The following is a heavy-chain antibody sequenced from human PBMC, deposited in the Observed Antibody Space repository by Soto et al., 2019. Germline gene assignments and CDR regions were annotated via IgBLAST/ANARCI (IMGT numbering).Heavy chain of an antibody. V-gene: IGHV3-48*01. J-gene: IGHJ4*02. CDR2: ISSSSSTI. CDR3: AREGIVATILPFVY. Sequence: EVQLVESGGGLVQPGGSLRLSCAASGFTFSSYSMNWVRQAPGKGLEWVSYISSSSSTIYYADSVKGRFTISRDNAKNSLYMQMNSLRAEDTAVYYCAREGIVATILPFVYWGQGTLVTVSS. D-gene: IGHD5-12*01. CDR1: GFTFSSYS.